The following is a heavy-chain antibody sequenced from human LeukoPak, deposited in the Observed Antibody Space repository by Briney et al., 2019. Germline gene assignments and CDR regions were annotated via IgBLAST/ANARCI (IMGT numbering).Heavy chain of an antibody. J-gene: IGHJ4*02. D-gene: IGHD3-22*01. CDR1: GYTFTGYS. CDR3: ARSLLIRDNYDREHSYGY. CDR2: INPKTGTA. Sequence: GASVKVSCKASGYTFTGYSIYWVRQTPGQKLEWMGWINPKTGTANSAQKFQGRVTMTRDTSISTAYMELSRLRSDDTAVYYCARSLLIRDNYDREHSYGYWGQGTLVTVSS. V-gene: IGHV1-2*02.